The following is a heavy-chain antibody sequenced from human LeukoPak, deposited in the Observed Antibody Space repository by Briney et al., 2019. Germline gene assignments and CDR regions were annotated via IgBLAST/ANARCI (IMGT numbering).Heavy chain of an antibody. CDR2: IRYGESNT. Sequence: PGGSLRLSCAASGFIFSDYGIHWVRQAPGKGLEWVAFIRYGESNTYYGDSVKGRFTISRDNSKNTVYLQMNSLRAEDTAVYYCARGLTYGPYINFDYWGQGTLVTVSS. J-gene: IGHJ4*02. V-gene: IGHV3-30*02. CDR1: GFIFSDYG. CDR3: ARGLTYGPYINFDY. D-gene: IGHD4-17*01.